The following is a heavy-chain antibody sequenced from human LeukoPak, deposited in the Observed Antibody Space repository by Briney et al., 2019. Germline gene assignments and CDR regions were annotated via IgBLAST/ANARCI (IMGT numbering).Heavy chain of an antibody. J-gene: IGHJ4*02. CDR2: IRFDGSNK. CDR3: AKDREGENYFDY. V-gene: IGHV3-30*02. CDR1: GFTFSSHG. Sequence: GGSLRLSCAASGFTFSSHGMHWVRQAPGKGLEWVAFIRFDGSNKYYADSVKGRFTISRDSSKTTLYLQMNSLRAEDTAVYYCAKDREGENYFDYWGQGTLVTVSS.